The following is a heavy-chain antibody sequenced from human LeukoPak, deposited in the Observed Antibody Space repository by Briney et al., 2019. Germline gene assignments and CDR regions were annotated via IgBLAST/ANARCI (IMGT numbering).Heavy chain of an antibody. Sequence: GGSLRLSCAASGFTFRSHAMHWVRQAPGKGLEWVAVISFDGSNKYYADSAKGRFTISRDNSKNTLYLQMNSLRTEDTAVYYCASVGGYDPLFDYWGQGTLVTVSS. J-gene: IGHJ4*02. CDR3: ASVGGYDPLFDY. CDR1: GFTFRSHA. D-gene: IGHD5-12*01. CDR2: ISFDGSNK. V-gene: IGHV3-30-3*01.